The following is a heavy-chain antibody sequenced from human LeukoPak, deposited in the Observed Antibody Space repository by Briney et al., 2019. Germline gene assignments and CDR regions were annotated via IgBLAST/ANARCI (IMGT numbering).Heavy chain of an antibody. D-gene: IGHD1-1*01. Sequence: SGGSLRLSCAASGFTFTTYEMNWVRQAPGKGLEWISYIGPGGGDTIHYADSVKGRFTISRDNAKNSVYLQMKSLRGEDTAVYYCARKTFGTVYFDYWGQGNLVTVSS. CDR3: ARKTFGTVYFDY. CDR2: IGPGGGDTI. CDR1: GFTFTTYE. V-gene: IGHV3-48*03. J-gene: IGHJ4*02.